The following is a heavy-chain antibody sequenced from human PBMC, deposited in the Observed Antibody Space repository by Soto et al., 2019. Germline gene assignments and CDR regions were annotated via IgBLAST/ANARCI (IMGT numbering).Heavy chain of an antibody. CDR2: IYHSGST. D-gene: IGHD3-9*01. CDR1: GGSISSSNW. CDR3: AREGRYFDCFPDAFAI. J-gene: IGHJ3*02. Sequence: PSETLSLSCAVSGGSISSSNWWSWVRQPPGKGLEWIGEIYHSGSTNYNPSLKSRVTISVDKSKNQFSLKLSSVTAADTAVYYCAREGRYFDCFPDAFAIRGQGTMVTVSS. V-gene: IGHV4-4*02.